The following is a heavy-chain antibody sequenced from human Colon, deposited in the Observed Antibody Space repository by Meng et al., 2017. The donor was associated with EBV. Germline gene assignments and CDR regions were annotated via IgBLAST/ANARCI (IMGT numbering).Heavy chain of an antibody. CDR1: GDSVTNGGYS. Sequence: HLRQQEPGAGMSKPSQTLSLTCFVSGDSVTNGGYSWSWIRQPPGKGLEWIGYIYHSGSTKYNPSLKSRVTISVDTSKNQFSLKLSSVTAADTAVYYCARDTSTWGNKGLDHWGQGILVTVSS. J-gene: IGHJ4*02. CDR2: IYHSGST. V-gene: IGHV4-30-2*01. CDR3: ARDTSTWGNKGLDH. D-gene: IGHD7-27*01.